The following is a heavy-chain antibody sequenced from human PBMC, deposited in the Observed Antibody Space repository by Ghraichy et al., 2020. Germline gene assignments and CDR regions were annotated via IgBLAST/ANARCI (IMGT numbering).Heavy chain of an antibody. Sequence: ASVKVSCKASGYTFTGYYMHWVRQAPGQGLEWMGRINPNSGGTNYAQKFQGRVTMTRDTSISTAYMELSRLRSDDTAVYYCARVWQDRYSSSWNYMDVWGKGTTVTVSS. J-gene: IGHJ6*03. CDR3: ARVWQDRYSSSWNYMDV. V-gene: IGHV1-2*06. CDR2: INPNSGGT. CDR1: GYTFTGYY. D-gene: IGHD6-13*01.